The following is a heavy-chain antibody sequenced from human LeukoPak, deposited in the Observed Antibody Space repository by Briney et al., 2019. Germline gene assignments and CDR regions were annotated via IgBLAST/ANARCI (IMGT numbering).Heavy chain of an antibody. D-gene: IGHD6-25*01. J-gene: IGHJ4*02. CDR2: INYSGST. CDR3: ARGRLSYFDY. Sequence: SETLSLTCTGSAGSISSYYWSWIRQPPGKGLEWIGYINYSGSTNYNPSLKRRVTISVDTSKTQFSLKLSSVTAADTAVYYCARGRLSYFDYWGQGTLVTVSS. CDR1: AGSISSYY. V-gene: IGHV4-59*01.